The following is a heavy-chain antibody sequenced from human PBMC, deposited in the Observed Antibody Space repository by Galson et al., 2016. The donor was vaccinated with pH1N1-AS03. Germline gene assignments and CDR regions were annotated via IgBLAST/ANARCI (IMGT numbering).Heavy chain of an antibody. Sequence: ETLSLTCAVSGASISNSNWWSWVRQTPEKGLEWIGEIYHNGATNYLPSLKSRVAISLDTSKNQSSLKLTSVTAADTAVDYCARCGVSSSIDYWGQGTLDTVSS. V-gene: IGHV4-4*02. CDR1: GASISNSNW. CDR2: IYHNGAT. CDR3: ARCGVSSSIDY. D-gene: IGHD6-6*01. J-gene: IGHJ4*02.